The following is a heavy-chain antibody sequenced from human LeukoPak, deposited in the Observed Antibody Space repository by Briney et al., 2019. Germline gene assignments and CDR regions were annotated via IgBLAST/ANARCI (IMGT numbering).Heavy chain of an antibody. CDR3: ARLAETPDYYSNGGYFYLGY. Sequence: ASVKVSCKASRYTFTSYDINWVREAAGQGLEWMGWMNPNTGRSGYAQKFQGRVTMTRDTSITTAYMELTSLTYEDTAAYYCARLAETPDYYSNGGYFYLGYWGQGTPVTVSS. CDR1: RYTFTSYD. J-gene: IGHJ4*02. V-gene: IGHV1-8*01. D-gene: IGHD3-22*01. CDR2: MNPNTGRS.